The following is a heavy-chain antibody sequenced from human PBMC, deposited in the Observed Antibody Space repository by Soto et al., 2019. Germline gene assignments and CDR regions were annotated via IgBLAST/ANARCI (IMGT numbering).Heavy chain of an antibody. CDR3: ARGKGDLRDVY. V-gene: IGHV4-31*03. CDR1: GGSISSGGYY. CDR2: IYYSGST. D-gene: IGHD1-26*01. Sequence: SCTVSGGSISSGGYYWSWIRQHPGKGLEWIGYIYYSGSTYYNPSLKSRVTISVDTSKNQFSLKLSSVTAADTAVYYCARGKGDLRDVYWGQGPLVTVPS. J-gene: IGHJ4*02.